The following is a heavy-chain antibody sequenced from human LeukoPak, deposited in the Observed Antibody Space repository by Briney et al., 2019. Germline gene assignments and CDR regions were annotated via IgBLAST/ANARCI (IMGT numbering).Heavy chain of an antibody. CDR2: ISRSGDDI. J-gene: IGHJ3*02. V-gene: IGHV3-23*01. CDR3: ARGRDLPAFDI. CDR1: GFIFDMYA. D-gene: IGHD3-16*01. Sequence: GGSLRLSCAASGFIFDMYAMTWVRQSPGKGLEWVSSISRSGDDIYYADSVKGRFTISRDNSKNTLYLQMDSLRVEDTAVYYCARGRDLPAFDIWGQGTLVTVSS.